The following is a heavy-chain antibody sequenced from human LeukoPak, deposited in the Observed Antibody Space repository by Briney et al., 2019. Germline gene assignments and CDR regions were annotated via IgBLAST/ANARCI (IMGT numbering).Heavy chain of an antibody. CDR3: ARDRVERLRYFAYNWFDP. CDR1: DGSISNYY. Sequence: SETLSLTCTVSDGSISNYYWTWIRQPAGKGLEWIGRIYVSGSTNYNPSLKSRVTISVDTSKDQFSLKLNSVTAADTAVYYCARDRVERLRYFAYNWFDPWGQGTLVTVSS. V-gene: IGHV4-4*07. D-gene: IGHD3-9*01. CDR2: IYVSGST. J-gene: IGHJ5*02.